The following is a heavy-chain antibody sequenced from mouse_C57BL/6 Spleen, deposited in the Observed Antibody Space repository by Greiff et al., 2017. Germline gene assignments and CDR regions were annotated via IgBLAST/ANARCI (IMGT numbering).Heavy chain of an antibody. CDR1: GYTFTDYY. D-gene: IGHD2-5*01. V-gene: IGHV1-26*01. J-gene: IGHJ4*01. CDR3: ARYYSNYGYAMDD. Sequence: VQLQQSGPELVKPGASVKISCKASGYTFTDYYMNWVKQSHGKSLEWIGDINPNNGGTSYNQKFKGKATLTVDKSSSTAYMELRSLTSEDSAVYYCARYYSNYGYAMDDWGQGTSVTVAS. CDR2: INPNNGGT.